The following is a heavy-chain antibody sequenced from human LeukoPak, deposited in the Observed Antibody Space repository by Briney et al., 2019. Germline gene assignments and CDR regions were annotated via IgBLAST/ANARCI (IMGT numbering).Heavy chain of an antibody. Sequence: GGSLRLSCAASGFTFSSHWMHWVRQAPGKGLVWVSRINSDGSSISYADSVKGRFTISRDNSKNTLYLQMNSLRAEDTAVYYCTTSRRSAATYYFDYWGQGTLVTVSS. J-gene: IGHJ4*02. V-gene: IGHV3-74*01. CDR3: TTSRRSAATYYFDY. D-gene: IGHD1-1*01. CDR2: INSDGSSI. CDR1: GFTFSSHW.